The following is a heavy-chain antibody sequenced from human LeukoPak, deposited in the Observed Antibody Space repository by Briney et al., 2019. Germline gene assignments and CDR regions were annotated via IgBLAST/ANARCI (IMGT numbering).Heavy chain of an antibody. CDR2: IYHSGST. Sequence: PSETLSLTCAVSGYSISSGYYWGWIRPPPGKGLEWIGSIYHSGSTYYNPSLKSRVTISVDTSKNQFSLKLSSVTAADTAVYYCANGGDSYYFDYWGQGTLVTVSS. CDR3: ANGGDSYYFDY. J-gene: IGHJ4*02. CDR1: GYSISSGYY. V-gene: IGHV4-38-2*01.